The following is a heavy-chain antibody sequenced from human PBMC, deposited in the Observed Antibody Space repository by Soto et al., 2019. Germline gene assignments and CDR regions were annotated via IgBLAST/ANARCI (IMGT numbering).Heavy chain of an antibody. D-gene: IGHD3-10*01. CDR1: GGSISSGGYY. CDR2: IYYSGST. V-gene: IGHV4-31*03. Sequence: SETLSLTCTVSGGSISSGGYYWSWIRQHPGKGLEWIGYIYYSGSTYYNPSLKSRVTISVDTSKNQFSLKLSSVTAADTAVYYCARDYGRFNYYGMDAWGQGTTVTVSS. J-gene: IGHJ6*02. CDR3: ARDYGRFNYYGMDA.